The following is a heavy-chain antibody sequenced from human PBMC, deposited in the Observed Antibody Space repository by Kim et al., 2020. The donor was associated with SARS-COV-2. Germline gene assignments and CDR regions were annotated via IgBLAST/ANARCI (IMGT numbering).Heavy chain of an antibody. CDR3: AREPLAMNFDWLLYGIDY. CDR2: INPSGGST. J-gene: IGHJ4*02. CDR1: GYTFTSYY. D-gene: IGHD3-9*01. V-gene: IGHV1-46*01. Sequence: ASVKVSCKASGYTFTSYYMHWVRQAPGQGLEWMGIINPSGGSTSYAQKFQGRVTMTRDTSTSTVYMELSSLRSEDTAVYYCAREPLAMNFDWLLYGIDYWGQGTLVTVSS.